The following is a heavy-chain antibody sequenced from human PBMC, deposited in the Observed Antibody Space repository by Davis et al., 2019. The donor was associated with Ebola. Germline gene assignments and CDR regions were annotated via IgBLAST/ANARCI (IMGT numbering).Heavy chain of an antibody. CDR1: GFTFSNYW. D-gene: IGHD1-26*01. CDR3: ARDKIVGATKADY. J-gene: IGHJ4*02. Sequence: GESLKISCAASGFTFSNYWMSWVRQAPGKGLEWVANMKQDGSEKYYGDSMKGRFTISRDNTKNSLYLQMNNLRAEDTAIYYCARDKIVGATKADYRGQGTLVTVSS. V-gene: IGHV3-7*03. CDR2: MKQDGSEK.